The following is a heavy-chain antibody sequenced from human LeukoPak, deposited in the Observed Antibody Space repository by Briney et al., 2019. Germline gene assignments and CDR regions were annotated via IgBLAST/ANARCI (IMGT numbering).Heavy chain of an antibody. J-gene: IGHJ6*03. D-gene: IGHD2-15*01. CDR1: GFTFSSYA. V-gene: IGHV3-23*01. CDR2: ISGSGGST. Sequence: GGSLRLSCAASGFTFSSYAMSWARQAPGKGLEWVSAISGSGGSTYYADSVEGRFTISRDNSENTMYLQMNSLRAEDTAVYFCAKHSSWSYYYMDVWGKGTTVSVSS. CDR3: AKHSSWSYYYMDV.